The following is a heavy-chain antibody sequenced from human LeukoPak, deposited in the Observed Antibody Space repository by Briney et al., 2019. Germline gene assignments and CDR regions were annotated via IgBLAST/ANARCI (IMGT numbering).Heavy chain of an antibody. CDR3: ARDREASDDFNWFDP. Sequence: PGVSLRLSCAASGFTFSTYSMSWVRQAPGKGLEWVSSLSKSSTYVYYAASVKGRFTISRDNTKNSLFLEMNSLRAEDTAVYYCARDREASDDFNWFDPWGQGTLVTVSS. V-gene: IGHV3-21*01. J-gene: IGHJ5*02. CDR1: GFTFSTYS. CDR2: LSKSSTYV. D-gene: IGHD3/OR15-3a*01.